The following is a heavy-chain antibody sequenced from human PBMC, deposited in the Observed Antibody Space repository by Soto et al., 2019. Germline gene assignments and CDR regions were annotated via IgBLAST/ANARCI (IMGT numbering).Heavy chain of an antibody. CDR1: GFTFSSYA. CDR3: ANEWELHNKVYYFDY. J-gene: IGHJ4*02. D-gene: IGHD1-26*01. Sequence: EVQLLESGGGLVQPGGSLRLSCAASGFTFSSYAMSWVRQAPGKGLEWVSAISGSGGSTYYADSVKGRFTISRDNSKNTLYRPMNSLRAEDTAVYYCANEWELHNKVYYFDYWGQGTLVTVSS. CDR2: ISGSGGST. V-gene: IGHV3-23*01.